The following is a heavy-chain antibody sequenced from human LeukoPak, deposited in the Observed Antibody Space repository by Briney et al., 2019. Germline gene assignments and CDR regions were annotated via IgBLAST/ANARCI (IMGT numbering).Heavy chain of an antibody. D-gene: IGHD2-21*02. CDR2: IIPIFGTA. V-gene: IGHV1-69*05. Sequence: SVKVSCKASGGTFSSYAISWVRQAPGQGLEWMGGIIPIFGTANYAQKFQGRVTITTDESTSTAYMELSSLRSEDTAVYYCARELYCGGDCYSAFDYWGQGTLVTVSS. J-gene: IGHJ4*02. CDR3: ARELYCGGDCYSAFDY. CDR1: GGTFSSYA.